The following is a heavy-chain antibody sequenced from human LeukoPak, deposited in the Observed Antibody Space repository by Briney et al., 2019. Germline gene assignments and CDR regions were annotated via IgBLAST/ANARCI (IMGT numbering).Heavy chain of an antibody. CDR1: GYTLTELS. CDR2: FDPEDGET. CDR3: ATGVSGYFYYFDY. V-gene: IGHV1-24*01. Sequence: EASVKVSCKVSGYTLTELSMHWVRQAPGKGLEWMGGFDPEDGETIYAQKFQGRVTMTEDTSTDTAYMELSSLRSEDTAVYYCATGVSGYFYYFDYWGQGTLVTVSS. D-gene: IGHD3-22*01. J-gene: IGHJ4*02.